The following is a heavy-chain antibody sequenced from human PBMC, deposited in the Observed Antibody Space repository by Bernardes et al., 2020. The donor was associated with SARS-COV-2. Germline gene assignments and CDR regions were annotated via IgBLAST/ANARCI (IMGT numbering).Heavy chain of an antibody. D-gene: IGHD3-16*01. CDR1: GGSFSGFY. CDR3: AREVGGPTGWFDP. CDR2: ITHSGST. V-gene: IGHV4-34*01. Sequence: SETLSLTCAVHGGSFSGFYWSWIRQPPGKGLESIGEITHSGSTNYNPSLKSRVTISVDTSKNQFSLKLSSVTAADTAVYYCAREVGGPTGWFDPWGQGTLVTVSS. J-gene: IGHJ5*02.